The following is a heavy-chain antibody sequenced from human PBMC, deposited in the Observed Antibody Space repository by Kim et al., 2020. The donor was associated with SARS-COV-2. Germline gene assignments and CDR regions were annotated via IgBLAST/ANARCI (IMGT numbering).Heavy chain of an antibody. V-gene: IGHV3-33*05. D-gene: IGHD3-3*01. Sequence: LSLTCAASGFTFSSYGMHWVRQAPGKGLEWVAVISYDGSNKYYADSVKGRFTISRDNSKNTLYLQMNSLRAEDTAVYYCARDSWTGYSYTYFDYWGQGTLVTVSS. J-gene: IGHJ4*02. CDR1: GFTFSSYG. CDR2: ISYDGSNK. CDR3: ARDSWTGYSYTYFDY.